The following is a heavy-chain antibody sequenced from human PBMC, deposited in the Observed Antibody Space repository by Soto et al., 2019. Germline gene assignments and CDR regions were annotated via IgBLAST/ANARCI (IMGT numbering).Heavy chain of an antibody. Sequence: GFTFXNYGMSWVRQAPGKGLEWVSTISGGDGSTYYADSVKGRFTISRDNSKNMLWLQMNSLRAEDTAIYFCAKSRVGSSGSQDYWGQGTLVTVSS. CDR3: AKSRVGSSGSQDY. V-gene: IGHV3-23*01. CDR2: ISGGDGST. J-gene: IGHJ4*02. CDR1: GFTFXNYG. D-gene: IGHD3-22*01.